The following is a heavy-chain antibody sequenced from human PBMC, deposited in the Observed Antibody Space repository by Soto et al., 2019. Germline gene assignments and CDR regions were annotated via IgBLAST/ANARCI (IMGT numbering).Heavy chain of an antibody. Sequence: ASVKVYCKASGGTFSSYAISWGRQAPGQGLEWMGGIIPIFGTANYAQKFQGRVTITADESTSTAYMELSSLRSEDTAVYYCATTLAAPFDDWGQGTLVTVSS. V-gene: IGHV1-69*13. CDR3: ATTLAAPFDD. CDR1: GGTFSSYA. D-gene: IGHD6-13*01. CDR2: IIPIFGTA. J-gene: IGHJ4*02.